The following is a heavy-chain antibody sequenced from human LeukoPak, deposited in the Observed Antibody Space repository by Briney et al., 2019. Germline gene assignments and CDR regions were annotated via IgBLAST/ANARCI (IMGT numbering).Heavy chain of an antibody. CDR2: INPNSGGT. J-gene: IGHJ4*02. Sequence: GASVKVSCRASGYTFTGYYMHWVRQAPGQGLEWMGWINPNSGGTNYAQKFQGRVTMTRDTSISTAYMELSRLRSDDTAVYYCARADSGYDLELDYWRQGTLVTVSS. D-gene: IGHD5-12*01. CDR1: GYTFTGYY. V-gene: IGHV1-2*02. CDR3: ARADSGYDLELDY.